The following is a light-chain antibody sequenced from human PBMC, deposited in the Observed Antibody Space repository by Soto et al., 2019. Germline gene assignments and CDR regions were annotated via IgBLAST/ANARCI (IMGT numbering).Light chain of an antibody. V-gene: IGLV1-44*01. Sequence: QSVLTQPPSASGTPGQRVTISCSGSSSNIGGNTVNWYQQLPGTAPKLLIYGNDQRPSGVPDRFSGSESGTSASLAISGRQSEDEADYYCAAWDDSLNAFVFGTGTKVTVL. CDR1: SSNIGGNT. CDR3: AAWDDSLNAFV. J-gene: IGLJ1*01. CDR2: GND.